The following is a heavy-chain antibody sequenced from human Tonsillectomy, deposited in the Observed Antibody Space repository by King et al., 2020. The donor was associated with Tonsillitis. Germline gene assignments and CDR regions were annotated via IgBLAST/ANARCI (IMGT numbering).Heavy chain of an antibody. Sequence: QLQESGPGVVKPSETLSLTCTVSGGSIRSYSNYFWGWIRQPPGRGLEWLATISYSGSHYYNPSLNSRVTISLDTSKNHFSLKMNSVTAADTAIYHCVYHTVRLLDSWGRGILVTVSS. J-gene: IGHJ4*02. CDR1: GGSIRSYSNYF. CDR3: VYHTVRLLDS. CDR2: ISYSGSH. D-gene: IGHD5-12*01. V-gene: IGHV4-39*07.